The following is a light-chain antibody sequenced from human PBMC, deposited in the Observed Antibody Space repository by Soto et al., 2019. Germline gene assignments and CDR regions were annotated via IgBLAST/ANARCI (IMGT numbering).Light chain of an antibody. J-gene: IGLJ1*01. CDR3: CSHAGNKIIV. Sequence: QSALTQPASVSGSLGQSITISCTGSSSDVGTYYFVSWYQQHPGKVPKLMIYEGTKRPSGVSDRLSGSKSGNTASMTISGLQAEDEANYYCCSHAGNKIIVFGTGTKVTVL. V-gene: IGLV2-23*01. CDR2: EGT. CDR1: SSDVGTYYF.